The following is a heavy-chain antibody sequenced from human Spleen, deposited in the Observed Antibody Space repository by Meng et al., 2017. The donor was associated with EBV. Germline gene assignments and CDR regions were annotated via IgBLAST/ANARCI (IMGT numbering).Heavy chain of an antibody. CDR2: FSFSGTT. Sequence: QVHLQESGPGLVKPVGTLSLTCNVSGDSISRNYWSWIRQSPGKGLEWIGYFSFSGTTVYNPSLSSRVTMSVDTSKNQFSLNLTSVTTADTAVYYCARDGGYGGPDYFDFWGQGTLVTVSS. CDR3: ARDGGYGGPDYFDF. CDR1: GDSISRNY. D-gene: IGHD4-23*01. V-gene: IGHV4-59*01. J-gene: IGHJ4*02.